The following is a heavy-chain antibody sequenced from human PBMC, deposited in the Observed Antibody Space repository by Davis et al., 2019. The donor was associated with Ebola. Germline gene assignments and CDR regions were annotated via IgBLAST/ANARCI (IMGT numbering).Heavy chain of an antibody. J-gene: IGHJ6*02. CDR3: ARMAESFYRGPDYYYNGMDV. Sequence: ESLKISCAASGFTFSSYSMNWIRQPPGKGLEWIGEINHSGSTNYNPSLKSRVTISVDTSKNQFSLKLSSVTAADTAVYYCARMAESFYRGPDYYYNGMDVWGQGTTVTVSS. V-gene: IGHV4-34*01. D-gene: IGHD2/OR15-2a*01. CDR2: INHSGST. CDR1: GFTFSSYS.